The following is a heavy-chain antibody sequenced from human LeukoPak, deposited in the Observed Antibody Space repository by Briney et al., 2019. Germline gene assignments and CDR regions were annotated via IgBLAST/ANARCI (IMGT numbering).Heavy chain of an antibody. V-gene: IGHV4-31*03. CDR1: GGSISRGGYY. J-gene: IGHJ4*02. Sequence: SETLSLTCTVSGGSISRGGYYWSWIRQHPGKGLEWIGYIYYSGSTYYNPSLKSRVTISVDTSKNQFSLKLSSVTAADTAVYYCARDSSPVTPFDYWGQGTLVTVSS. CDR2: IYYSGST. CDR3: ARDSSPVTPFDY. D-gene: IGHD4-17*01.